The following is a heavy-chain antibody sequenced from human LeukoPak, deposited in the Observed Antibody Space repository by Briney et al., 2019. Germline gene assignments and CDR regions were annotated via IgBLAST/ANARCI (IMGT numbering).Heavy chain of an antibody. D-gene: IGHD6-13*01. V-gene: IGHV1-46*01. Sequence: GASVKVSCKASGYTFTSYYMHWVRQAPGQGLEWMGIINPSGGSTSYAQKFQGRVTMTRDTSTSTVYMELSSLRSEDTAVYYCARASGYSSSWDLPRFQRWGQGTLVTVSS. CDR2: INPSGGST. CDR1: GYTFTSYY. J-gene: IGHJ1*01. CDR3: ARASGYSSSWDLPRFQR.